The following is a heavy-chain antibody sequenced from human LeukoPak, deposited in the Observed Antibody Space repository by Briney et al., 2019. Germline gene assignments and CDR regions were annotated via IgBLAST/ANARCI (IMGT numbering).Heavy chain of an antibody. CDR2: INQDESER. J-gene: IGHJ6*02. CDR1: GFTFSTYW. D-gene: IGHD2/OR15-2a*01. CDR3: ARVRVSSYYGMDI. V-gene: IGHV3-7*05. Sequence: PGGSLRLSCAASGFTFSTYWMSWVRQAPGKGLEWVANINQDESERYYVESVKGRFTISRDNAKNSLYLQMNSLRAEDTAVYYCARVRVSSYYGMDIWGQGATVTVSS.